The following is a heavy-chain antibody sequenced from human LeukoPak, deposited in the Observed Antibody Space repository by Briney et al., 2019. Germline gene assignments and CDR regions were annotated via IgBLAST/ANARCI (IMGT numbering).Heavy chain of an antibody. V-gene: IGHV4-39*07. CDR2: IYYSGST. Sequence: SETLSLTCTVSGGSISSSSYYWGWIRQPPGKGLEWIGSIYYSGSTYYNPSLKSRVTISVDTSKNQFSLKLSSVTAADTAVYYCARVIEWLRSYYFDYWGQGTLVTVSS. CDR1: GGSISSSSYY. J-gene: IGHJ4*02. D-gene: IGHD5-12*01. CDR3: ARVIEWLRSYYFDY.